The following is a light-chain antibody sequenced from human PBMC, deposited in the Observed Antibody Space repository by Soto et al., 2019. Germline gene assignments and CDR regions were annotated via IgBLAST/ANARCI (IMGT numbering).Light chain of an antibody. CDR2: WAS. J-gene: IGKJ1*01. Sequence: EIVMAQFPETLAVSVGERATIKCRSSQSLLHSSDNRNYLTWYQQKPGQPPKLLIYWASTRQSGVPDRFSGSGSGTDFTLTINSLQAEDVAVYYCQQYYSTPWTFGQGTKGDIK. CDR1: QSLLHSSDNRNY. CDR3: QQYYSTPWT. V-gene: IGKV4-1*01.